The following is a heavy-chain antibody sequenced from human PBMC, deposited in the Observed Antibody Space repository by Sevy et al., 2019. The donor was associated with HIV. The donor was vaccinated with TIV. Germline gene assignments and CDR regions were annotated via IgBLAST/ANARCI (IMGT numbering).Heavy chain of an antibody. D-gene: IGHD6-13*01. V-gene: IGHV3-48*02. CDR1: GFTFSSYS. CDR2: ISSSSTI. CDR3: ARDRKAAAGNGNYYYMDV. Sequence: WGSLRLSCAASGFTFSSYSMNWVRQAPGKGLEWVSYISSSSTIYYADSVKGRFTISRDNAKNSLYLQMNSLRDEETAVYYCARDRKAAAGNGNYYYMDVWGKGTTVTVSS. J-gene: IGHJ6*03.